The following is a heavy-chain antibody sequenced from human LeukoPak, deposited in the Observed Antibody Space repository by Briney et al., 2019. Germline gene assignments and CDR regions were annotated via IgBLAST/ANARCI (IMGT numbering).Heavy chain of an antibody. Sequence: PGGSLRLSCTASGFTFSSYSMNWVRQAPGKGLEWVSYISSSSSTIYYADSVKGRFTISRDNAKNSLYLQMNSLRAEDTAVYYRASGSSYDFWSGYSPYWGQGTLVTVSS. CDR2: ISSSSSTI. CDR3: ASGSSYDFWSGYSPY. CDR1: GFTFSSYS. D-gene: IGHD3-3*01. J-gene: IGHJ4*02. V-gene: IGHV3-48*04.